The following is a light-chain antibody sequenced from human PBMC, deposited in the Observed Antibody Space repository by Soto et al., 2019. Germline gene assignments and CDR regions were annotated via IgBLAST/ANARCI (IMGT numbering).Light chain of an antibody. CDR2: WAS. CDR1: QSVLYSSSNKNY. CDR3: QQYYSTPRT. V-gene: IGKV4-1*01. J-gene: IGKJ1*01. Sequence: DIVMTQSPDSLAVSLGERATINCKSSQSVLYSSSNKNYLAWYQQKPGQPPKLLIYWASTRESGVPDRFSGSGSGTDFTRTISSLQAEDVAVYYCQQYYSTPRTFGQGTKVEIK.